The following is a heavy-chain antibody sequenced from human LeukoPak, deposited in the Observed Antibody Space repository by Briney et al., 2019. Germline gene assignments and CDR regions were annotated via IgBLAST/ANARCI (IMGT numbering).Heavy chain of an antibody. CDR2: IYYSGST. V-gene: IGHV4-31*03. Sequence: PSETLSLTCTVAGGSISSGAYWWTWIRQDPVKGLEWIGYIYYSGSTYYNPSLRSRVNISVDTSKNQFSLKLSSVTAADTAVYYCARGHSTSSSYFCNGMDVWGQGTLVTVSS. J-gene: IGHJ6*02. D-gene: IGHD6-6*01. CDR1: GGSISSGAYW. CDR3: ARGHSTSSSYFCNGMDV.